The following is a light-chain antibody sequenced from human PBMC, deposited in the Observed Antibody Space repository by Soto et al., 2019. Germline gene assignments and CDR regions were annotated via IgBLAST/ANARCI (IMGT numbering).Light chain of an antibody. CDR2: GAF. CDR1: QSVRSN. CDR3: QQYNDWPLT. Sequence: EIVMTQSPVTLSVSPGERATLSCRASQSVRSNLAWYQQKPGQAPSLLIYGAFTRATGIPTRFSGTGSGSEFTLTICSLQSEDFALYYCQQYNDWPLTFGQGTKVDIK. V-gene: IGKV3-15*01. J-gene: IGKJ1*01.